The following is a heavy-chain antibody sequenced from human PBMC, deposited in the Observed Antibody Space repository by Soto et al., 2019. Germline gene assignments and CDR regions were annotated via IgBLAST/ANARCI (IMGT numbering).Heavy chain of an antibody. CDR1: GLPHNNFA. V-gene: IGHV3-23*05. D-gene: IGHD2-21*01. CDR3: AKDAVYNDGLWLMDH. J-gene: IGHJ4*02. CDR2: IYGSGGGI. Sequence: GGSLRLSCTASGLPHNNFAMMWVRQAPGKGLECVAGIYGSGGGIQYADSVKGRFTISRDNSRSTVYLQMNDLRADDTALYYCAKDAVYNDGLWLMDHWGQGTQVTVSS.